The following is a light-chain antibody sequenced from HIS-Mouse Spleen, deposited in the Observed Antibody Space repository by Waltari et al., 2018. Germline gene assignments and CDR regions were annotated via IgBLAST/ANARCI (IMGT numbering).Light chain of an antibody. CDR3: NSRDSSGNHVV. Sequence: SSELTQDPAVSVPLGQTVRTTCQGDSLRSSYASWYPQKPGQAPVLVIYGKNNRPSGIPDRFSGSSSGNTASLTITGAQAEDEADYYCNSRDSSGNHVVFGGGTKLTVL. CDR1: SLRSSY. CDR2: GKN. V-gene: IGLV3-19*01. J-gene: IGLJ2*01.